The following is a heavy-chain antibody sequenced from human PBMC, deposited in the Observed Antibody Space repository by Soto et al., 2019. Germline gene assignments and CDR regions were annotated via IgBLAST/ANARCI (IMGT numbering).Heavy chain of an antibody. CDR1: GYSFTGLD. J-gene: IGHJ4*02. CDR2: MQPSSGRT. CDR3: ARGVTAGVDY. D-gene: IGHD1-26*01. V-gene: IGHV1-8*01. Sequence: ASVKVSFKASGYSFTGLDINWLQQTTGQGLEWMGWMQPSSGRTGYAQKFQGRVTMTRDTSINTAYMELSSLTSDDTAFYYCARGVTAGVDYWGQGTLVTVSS.